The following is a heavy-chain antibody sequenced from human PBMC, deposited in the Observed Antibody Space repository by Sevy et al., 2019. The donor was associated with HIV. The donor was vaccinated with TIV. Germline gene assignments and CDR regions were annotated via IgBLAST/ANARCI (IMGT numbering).Heavy chain of an antibody. CDR1: GYTFTSYD. D-gene: IGHD2-15*01. V-gene: IGHV1-8*01. CDR2: MNPNSGNT. CDR3: ARVKRYCSGGSCYGTRPYYYYGMDV. J-gene: IGHJ6*02. Sequence: ASVKVSCKASGYTFTSYDINWVRQATGQGLEWMGWMNPNSGNTGYAQKFQGRVTMTRNTSISTAYMELSSLRSEDTGVYYCARVKRYCSGGSCYGTRPYYYYGMDVWGQGTTVTVSS.